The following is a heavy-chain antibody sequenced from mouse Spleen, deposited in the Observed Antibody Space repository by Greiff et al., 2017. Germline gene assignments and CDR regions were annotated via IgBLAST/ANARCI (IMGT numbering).Heavy chain of an antibody. D-gene: IGHD1-1*01. V-gene: IGHV10-3*01. CDR3: VREGFYYYGSSYVGYAMDY. J-gene: IGHJ4*01. Sequence: EVQLVESGGGLVQPKGSLKLSCAASGFTFNTYAMHWVRQAPGKGLEWVARIRSKSSNYATYYADSVKDRFTISRDDSQSMLYLQMNNLKTEDTAMYYCVREGFYYYGSSYVGYAMDYWGQGTSVTVSS. CDR1: GFTFNTYA. CDR2: IRSKSSNYAT.